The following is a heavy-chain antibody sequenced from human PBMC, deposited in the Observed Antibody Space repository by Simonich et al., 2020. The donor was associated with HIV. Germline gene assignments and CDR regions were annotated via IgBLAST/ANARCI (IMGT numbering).Heavy chain of an antibody. CDR1: GGSFSGHY. CDR2: IIHRGSS. D-gene: IGHD2-2*01. CDR3: ARGFYQRLYYFDY. V-gene: IGHV4-34*01. J-gene: IGHJ4*02. Sequence: QVQLQQWGAGLLKPSETLSLTCAVYGGSFSGHYWSWIRQPPGKGLEWIGEIIHRGSSNYIPSLKSRVTISVDTSKNQFSLKLSSVTSADTAVYYCARGFYQRLYYFDYWGQGTLVTVSS.